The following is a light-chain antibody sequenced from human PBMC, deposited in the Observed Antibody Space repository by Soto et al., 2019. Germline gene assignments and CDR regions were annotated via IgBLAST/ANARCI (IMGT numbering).Light chain of an antibody. V-gene: IGKV1-33*01. CDR3: QHYHNLPPFT. CDR2: GAS. J-gene: IGKJ3*01. CDR1: QDIRTS. Sequence: DIQMTQSPSSLSASVGARVSITCQASQDIRTSLSWFQQKPGRAPKLLIYGASYLETGVPSRFRGSGSCTDFTFTISSLQPEDIATYYCQHYHNLPPFTFGPGTRVDVK.